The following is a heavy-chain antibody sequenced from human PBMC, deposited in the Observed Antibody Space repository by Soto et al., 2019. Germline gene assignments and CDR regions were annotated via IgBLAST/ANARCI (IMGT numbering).Heavy chain of an antibody. J-gene: IGHJ4*02. CDR2: INPNSGGT. D-gene: IGHD3-22*01. CDR3: ARGVRRYYDSSGYYLFDY. Sequence: ASVKVSCKAFGYTFTSYGISWVRQAPGQGLEWMGWINPNSGGTNYAQKFQGWVTMTRDTSISTAYMELSRLRSDDTAVYYCARGVRRYYDSSGYYLFDYWGQGTLVTVSS. CDR1: GYTFTSYG. V-gene: IGHV1-2*04.